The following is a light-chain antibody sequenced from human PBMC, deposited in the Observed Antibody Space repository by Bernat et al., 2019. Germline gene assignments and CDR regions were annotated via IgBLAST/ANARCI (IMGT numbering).Light chain of an antibody. CDR2: KAS. CDR3: QQYTTYPLT. V-gene: IGKV1-5*03. CDR1: QNVNCW. Sequence: DIQMTQSPSTLSASVGGSVTITCRASQNVNCWLAWYQQRPGKAPKLLISKASDLESGVPSRFTGSGSGTEFTLTINSLQPDDFATYYCQQYTTYPLTFGGGTKVEIE. J-gene: IGKJ4*01.